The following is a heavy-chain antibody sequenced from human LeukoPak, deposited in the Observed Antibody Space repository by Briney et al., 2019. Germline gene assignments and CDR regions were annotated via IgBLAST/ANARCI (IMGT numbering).Heavy chain of an antibody. CDR1: GGSISSYD. J-gene: IGHJ4*02. Sequence: SEALSLTCTVSGGSISSYDWSWIRQPPGKDLEWIAYIDNSGSTNYNPSLKTRATISLDTSKNQFSLKLTSVTAADTAVYYCARMVGRYFDYWGQGTLVTVSS. CDR3: ARMVGRYFDY. V-gene: IGHV4-59*01. D-gene: IGHD3-10*02. CDR2: IDNSGST.